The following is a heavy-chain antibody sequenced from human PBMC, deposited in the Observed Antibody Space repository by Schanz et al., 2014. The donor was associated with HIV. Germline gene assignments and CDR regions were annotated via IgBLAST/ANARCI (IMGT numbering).Heavy chain of an antibody. V-gene: IGHV4-31*03. CDR3: ARATSGFYPYFDS. Sequence: QVQLQESGPGLVKPSQTLSLTCTVSGGSITSGGHYWSWIRQHPGKGLEWLGYIYYSGVTYYNPSLRSRITMSIDTSRNKFSLRLTSVTAADTAVYYCARATSGFYPYFDSWGQGTLVTVSS. J-gene: IGHJ4*02. CDR1: GGSITSGGHY. CDR2: IYYSGVT. D-gene: IGHD3-22*01.